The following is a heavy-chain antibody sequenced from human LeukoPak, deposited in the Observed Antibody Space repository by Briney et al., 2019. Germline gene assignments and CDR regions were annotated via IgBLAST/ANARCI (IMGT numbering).Heavy chain of an antibody. D-gene: IGHD1-1*01. Sequence: SETLSLTCTVSGGSISSYYWSWIRQPPGKGLEWIGYIYHSGSTYYNPSLKSRVTISVDRSKNQFSLKLSSVTAADTAVYYCARELERRGFDYWGQGTLVTVSS. CDR3: ARELERRGFDY. CDR1: GGSISSYY. J-gene: IGHJ4*02. CDR2: IYHSGST. V-gene: IGHV4-59*12.